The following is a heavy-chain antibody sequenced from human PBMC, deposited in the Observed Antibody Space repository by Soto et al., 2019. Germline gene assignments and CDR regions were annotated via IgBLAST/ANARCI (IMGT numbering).Heavy chain of an antibody. CDR1: GFTFSSYA. V-gene: IGHV3-30*04. J-gene: IGHJ4*02. CDR3: ARGGYYDSSGYYYY. D-gene: IGHD3-22*01. Sequence: GGSLRLSCAASGFTFSSYAMHWVRQAPGKGLEWVAVISYDGSNKYYADSVKGRFTIYRDNSKNTLYLQMNSLRAEDTAVYYCARGGYYDSSGYYYYWGQGTLVTVSS. CDR2: ISYDGSNK.